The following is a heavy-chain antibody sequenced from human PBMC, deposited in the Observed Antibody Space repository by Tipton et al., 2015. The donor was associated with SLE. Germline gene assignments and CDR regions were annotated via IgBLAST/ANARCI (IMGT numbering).Heavy chain of an antibody. Sequence: QVQLVQSGAEVKRPGASVKVSCKTSGYTFSSSGISWVRQAPGQGLEWLGWISPYSGAANYVPKLKGRFTMTTDTSTSTVYMELHSLRSGDTAMYYCARVLLLQWFDFDYWGQGTLVTVSS. D-gene: IGHD3-3*01. CDR3: ARVLLLQWFDFDY. J-gene: IGHJ4*02. CDR2: ISPYSGAA. V-gene: IGHV1-18*01. CDR1: GYTFSSSG.